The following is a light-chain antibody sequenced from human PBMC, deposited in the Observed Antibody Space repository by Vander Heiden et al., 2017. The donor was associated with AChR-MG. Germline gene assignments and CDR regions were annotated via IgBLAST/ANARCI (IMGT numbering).Light chain of an antibody. V-gene: IGLV3-1*01. Sequence: SYELTQPPSVSVSPGQTARITCSGHKLGNKYAFWYQQKPGQSPVLLIYQGRKRPSGIPERFSGSNSGNTATLTISGTQAMDEADYYCQAWDSRIVFGGGTKLTVL. CDR1: KLGNKY. CDR3: QAWDSRIV. J-gene: IGLJ2*01. CDR2: QGR.